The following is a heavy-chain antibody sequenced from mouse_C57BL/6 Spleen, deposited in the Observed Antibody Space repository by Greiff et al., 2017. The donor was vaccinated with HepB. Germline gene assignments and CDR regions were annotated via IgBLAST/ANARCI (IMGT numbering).Heavy chain of an antibody. Sequence: EVQVVESGGGLVKPGGSLKLSCAASGFTFSDYGTHWVRQAPEKGLEWVAYISSGSSTIYYADTVKGRSTISRDNAKNTLFLQMTSLRSEDTAMYYCAIYGGDYWGQGTTLTVSS. J-gene: IGHJ2*01. CDR3: AIYGGDY. V-gene: IGHV5-17*01. CDR1: GFTFSDYG. D-gene: IGHD1-2*01. CDR2: ISSGSSTI.